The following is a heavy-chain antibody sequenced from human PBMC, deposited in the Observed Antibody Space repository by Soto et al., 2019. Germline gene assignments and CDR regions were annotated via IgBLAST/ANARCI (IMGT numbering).Heavy chain of an antibody. CDR1: GGTFSSYA. Sequence: ASVKVSCKASGGTFSSYAISWVRQAPGQGLEWMGGIIPIFGTANYAQKFQGRVTITADESTSTAYMELSSLRSEDTAVYYCARETQGSSASGYFDYWGQGTLVTVSS. D-gene: IGHD6-6*01. CDR2: IIPIFGTA. V-gene: IGHV1-69*13. J-gene: IGHJ4*02. CDR3: ARETQGSSASGYFDY.